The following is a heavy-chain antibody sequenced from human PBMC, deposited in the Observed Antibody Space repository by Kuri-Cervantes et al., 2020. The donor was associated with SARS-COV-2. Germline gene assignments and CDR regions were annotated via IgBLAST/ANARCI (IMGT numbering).Heavy chain of an antibody. Sequence: KVSCKGSGYSFTSYWIGWVRQMPGKGLEWMGIIYPGDSDTRYSPSFQGQVTISADKSISTAYLQWSSLKASDTAMYYCARAFVVVPAASQGAFDIWGQGTMVTDSS. CDR2: IYPGDSDT. CDR1: GYSFTSYW. D-gene: IGHD2-2*01. V-gene: IGHV5-51*01. CDR3: ARAFVVVPAASQGAFDI. J-gene: IGHJ3*02.